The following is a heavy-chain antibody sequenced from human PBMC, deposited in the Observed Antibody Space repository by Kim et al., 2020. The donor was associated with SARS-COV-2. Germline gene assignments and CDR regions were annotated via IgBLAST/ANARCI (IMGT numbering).Heavy chain of an antibody. CDR3: ARGGLTSFGVVGRPFDY. J-gene: IGHJ4*02. D-gene: IGHD3-3*01. Sequence: SETLSLTCTVSGGSISSGGYYWGWIRQHPGKGLEWIGCIYYSGSTYYNPSLKSRVTISVDTSKNQFSLKLSSVTAADTAVYYWARGGLTSFGVVGRPFDYWGQGTLVTVSS. V-gene: IGHV4-31*03. CDR1: GGSISSGGYY. CDR2: IYYSGST.